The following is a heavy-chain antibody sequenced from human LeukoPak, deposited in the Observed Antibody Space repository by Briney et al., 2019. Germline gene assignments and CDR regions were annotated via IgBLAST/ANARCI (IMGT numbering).Heavy chain of an antibody. V-gene: IGHV4-34*01. J-gene: IGHJ1*01. CDR2: INHSGST. Sequence: SETLSLTCAVYGGSFSSYYWSWIRQPPGKGLEWIGEINHSGSTNYNPSLKSRVTISVDTSKNQFSLKLSSVTAADTAVYYCASRYPDIAAAGTRYFQHWGQGTLVTVSS. CDR1: GGSFSSYY. D-gene: IGHD6-13*01. CDR3: ASRYPDIAAAGTRYFQH.